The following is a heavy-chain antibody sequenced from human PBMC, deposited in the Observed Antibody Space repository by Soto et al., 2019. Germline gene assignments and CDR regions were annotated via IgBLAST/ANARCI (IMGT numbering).Heavy chain of an antibody. D-gene: IGHD2-2*02. V-gene: IGHV1-2*02. CDR1: GYAFTDFD. J-gene: IGHJ2*01. CDR2: INPKNGGI. CDR3: VSGQPVLYRSL. Sequence: SVKSSCKSSGYAFTDFDIHWVGQAPGQGLEGGGGINPKNGGINYAQKFQGRVTMTRDTSVKTSYMDLNRLNFDDSAIYYCVSGQPVLYRSLWGRGP.